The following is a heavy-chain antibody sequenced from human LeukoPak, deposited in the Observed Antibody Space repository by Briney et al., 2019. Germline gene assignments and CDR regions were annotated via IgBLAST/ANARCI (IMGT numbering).Heavy chain of an antibody. V-gene: IGHV4-39*02. CDR1: GASISGGTYY. J-gene: IGHJ4*02. CDR2: IYYTGST. CDR3: ARDGVGAPGYYDFWSGYRQYYFDY. D-gene: IGHD3-3*01. Sequence: SETLSLTCSVSGASISGGTYYWGWIRQPPGKGLEWIGSIYYTGSTYDNPSLKSRVTISVDTSKNQFSLRLSSVTAADTAVYYCARDGVGAPGYYDFWSGYRQYYFDYWGQGTLVTVSS.